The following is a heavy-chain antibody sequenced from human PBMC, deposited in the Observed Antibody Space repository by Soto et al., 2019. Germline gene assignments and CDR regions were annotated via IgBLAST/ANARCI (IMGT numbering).Heavy chain of an antibody. CDR3: ARDADSSGYFRNWFDP. D-gene: IGHD3-22*01. CDR2: INAGNGNT. V-gene: IGHV1-3*01. CDR1: GSTFTDYA. Sequence: ASVKVSCKASGSTFTDYAMHWVRQAPGQRLEWMGWINAGNGNTKYSQKFQDRVIITRDTSATTAYMELSSLRSDDTALYYCARDADSSGYFRNWFDPWGQGTLVTVSS. J-gene: IGHJ5*02.